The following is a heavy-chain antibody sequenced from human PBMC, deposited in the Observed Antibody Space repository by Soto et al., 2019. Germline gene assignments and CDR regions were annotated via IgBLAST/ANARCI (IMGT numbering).Heavy chain of an antibody. V-gene: IGHV1-69*04. Sequence: QVQLVQSGAEVKKPGSSVKVSCKASGGTFSSYGVTWVRQAPGHGLEWMGRIIPILGIPNYAQKFQGRVTIPENKSTGTADMALTGLKSEDAAVFYWAIEGSGGSYWMPDPGGQGTQVTVSS. J-gene: IGHJ5*02. CDR1: GGTFSSYG. CDR2: IIPILGIP. D-gene: IGHD1-26*01. CDR3: AIEGSGGSYWMPDP.